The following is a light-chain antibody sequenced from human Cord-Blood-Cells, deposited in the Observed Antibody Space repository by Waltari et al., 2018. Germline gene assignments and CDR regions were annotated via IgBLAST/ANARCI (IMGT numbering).Light chain of an antibody. V-gene: IGLV2-23*02. CDR2: EVS. J-gene: IGLJ3*02. Sequence: QSVLTQPPSVSGAPGQRVTISCTGTSSDVGSYNLVSWYQQHPGKAPKLMIYEVSKRSSGVSNRFSGSKSGNTASLTISGLQAEDEADYYCCSYAGSSTSYWVFGGGTKLTVL. CDR1: SSDVGSYNL. CDR3: CSYAGSSTSYWV.